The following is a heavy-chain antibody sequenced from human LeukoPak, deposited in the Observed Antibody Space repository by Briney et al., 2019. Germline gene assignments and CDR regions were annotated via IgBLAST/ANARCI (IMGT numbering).Heavy chain of an antibody. CDR3: ARKGSPQGGFDY. Sequence: ASVKVSCKASGYTFTSYYMHWVRQAPGQGLEWMGIINPSGGSTSYAQKFQGRVTMTRETSTSTVYMELSSLRSEDTAVYYCARKGSPQGGFDYWGQGTLVTVSS. J-gene: IGHJ4*02. V-gene: IGHV1-46*01. CDR2: INPSGGST. D-gene: IGHD1-26*01. CDR1: GYTFTSYY.